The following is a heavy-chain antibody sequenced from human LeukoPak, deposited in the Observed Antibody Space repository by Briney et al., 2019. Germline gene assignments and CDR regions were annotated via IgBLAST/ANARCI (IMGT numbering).Heavy chain of an antibody. V-gene: IGHV1-69*04. CDR2: IIPIVGIT. CDR1: GGTLNSYA. Sequence: SVKVSCKASGGTLNSYAISWVRQAPGQGLEWMGRIIPIVGITNYAQKFQGRVTITADKSTSTAYMELSSLRSEDSAVYYCARGFVWAGTYDYWGQGTLVTVSS. D-gene: IGHD1-7*01. CDR3: ARGFVWAGTYDY. J-gene: IGHJ4*02.